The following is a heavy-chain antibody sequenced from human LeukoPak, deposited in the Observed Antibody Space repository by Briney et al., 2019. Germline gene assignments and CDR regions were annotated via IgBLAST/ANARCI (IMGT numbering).Heavy chain of an antibody. CDR2: ISNTGGST. J-gene: IGHJ1*01. CDR1: GFSFNTYA. Sequence: GGSLRLSCAASGFSFNTYAMSWVRQAPGKGLEWVSAISNTGGSTYCADSVKGRFTISRDKSKNTLSLQMNSLRAEDTAVYYCAQQVGYCSSGSCYFTYWGQGTLVTVSS. CDR3: AQQVGYCSSGSCYFTY. D-gene: IGHD2-15*01. V-gene: IGHV3-23*01.